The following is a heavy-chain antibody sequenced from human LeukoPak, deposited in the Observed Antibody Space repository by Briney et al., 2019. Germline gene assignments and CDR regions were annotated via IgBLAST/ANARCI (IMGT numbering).Heavy chain of an antibody. V-gene: IGHV4-31*03. D-gene: IGHD3-10*01. Sequence: PSETLSLTCTVSGDSVTSGGYYWNWLRQHPVKGLEWIGYIYYTGSTNYNPSLKSRIYISADTSKNQFSLKLKSVTAADTAIYYCARSGLYYPGSGSFDYWGQGALVTVSS. CDR1: GDSVTSGGYY. CDR3: ARSGLYYPGSGSFDY. J-gene: IGHJ4*02. CDR2: IYYTGST.